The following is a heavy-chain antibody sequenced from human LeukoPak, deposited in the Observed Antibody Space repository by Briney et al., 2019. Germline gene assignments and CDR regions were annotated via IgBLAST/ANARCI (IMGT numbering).Heavy chain of an antibody. V-gene: IGHV3-53*01. CDR3: AREYSSSWFPTRYFDY. CDR2: IYSGGST. Sequence: GGSLRLSCAASGFTFSSYSMNWVRQAPGKGLEWVSVIYSGGSTYYADSVKGRFTISRDNSKNTLYLQMNSLRAEDTAVYYCAREYSSSWFPTRYFDYWGQGTLVTVSS. CDR1: GFTFSSYS. D-gene: IGHD6-13*01. J-gene: IGHJ4*02.